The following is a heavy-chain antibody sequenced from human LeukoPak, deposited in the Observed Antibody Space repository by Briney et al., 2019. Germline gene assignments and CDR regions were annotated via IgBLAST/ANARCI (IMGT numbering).Heavy chain of an antibody. Sequence: GGSLRLSCSASGFTFSTYEMNWVRQAPGKGLEWVSYISTSGSSFSYADSVKGRFTISRDNGKDSLFLQMNSLRGEDTAIYYCARELGARYFDLWGRGTLVNVSS. CDR3: ARELGARYFDL. CDR1: GFTFSTYE. J-gene: IGHJ2*01. D-gene: IGHD1-26*01. CDR2: ISTSGSSF. V-gene: IGHV3-48*03.